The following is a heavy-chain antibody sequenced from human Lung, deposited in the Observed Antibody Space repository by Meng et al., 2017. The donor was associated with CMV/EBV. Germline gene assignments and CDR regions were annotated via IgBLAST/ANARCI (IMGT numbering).Heavy chain of an antibody. CDR2: IPHRGSS. CDR1: GDSITNHNW. Sequence: RGPGPAPVKPSETLSPTCLASGDSITNHNWWAWVRQPPGKGLEWIGEIPHRGSSAYNPSLKSRVSMSIDKSKNQFSLKLTSVTAADTAVYHCLRRSGGSVWGQGTLVTVSS. D-gene: IGHD3-10*01. CDR3: LRRSGGSV. V-gene: IGHV4-4*02. J-gene: IGHJ1*01.